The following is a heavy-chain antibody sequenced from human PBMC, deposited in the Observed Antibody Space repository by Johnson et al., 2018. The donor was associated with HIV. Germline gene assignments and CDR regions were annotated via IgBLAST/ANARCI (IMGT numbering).Heavy chain of an antibody. CDR2: INWNGGST. J-gene: IGHJ3*02. Sequence: VQLVESGGGVVRPGGSLRLSCAVSGFTFDDYAMHWVRQAPGKGLEWVSGINWNGGSTGYADSVKGRFTISRDNAKNSLYLKMNSLRAEDTALYYCARGFRVGLAFDIWGQGTMVTVSS. V-gene: IGHV3-20*04. CDR3: ARGFRVGLAFDI. D-gene: IGHD3-3*01. CDR1: GFTFDDYA.